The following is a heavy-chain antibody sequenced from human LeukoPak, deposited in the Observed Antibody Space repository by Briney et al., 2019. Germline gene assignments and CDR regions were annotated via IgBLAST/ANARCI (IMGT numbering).Heavy chain of an antibody. V-gene: IGHV3-21*04. CDR3: AKVRYYYDSSGFYGMDV. Sequence: GGSLRLSCAASGFTFSSYSMNWVRQAPGKGLEWVSSISSSSSYIYYADSVKGRFTISRDNAKNSLYLQMNSLRAEDTALYYCAKVRYYYDSSGFYGMDVWGQGTTVTVSS. D-gene: IGHD3-22*01. J-gene: IGHJ6*02. CDR2: ISSSSSYI. CDR1: GFTFSSYS.